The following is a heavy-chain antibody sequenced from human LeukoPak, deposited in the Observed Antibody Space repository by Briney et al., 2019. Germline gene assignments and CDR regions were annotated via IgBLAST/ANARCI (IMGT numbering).Heavy chain of an antibody. D-gene: IGHD6-19*01. V-gene: IGHV4-4*02. Sequence: SETLSLTCAVSGGSISSSNWWSWVRQSPGKGLEWIGEIYHSGSTNYNPSLKSRVTISVDKSKNQFSLKLRSVTAADTAVYYCARARRQWLVGANIRGDNPPYYYDYWGQGILVTVSS. CDR1: GGSISSSNW. CDR3: ARARRQWLVGANIRGDNPPYYYDY. J-gene: IGHJ4*02. CDR2: IYHSGST.